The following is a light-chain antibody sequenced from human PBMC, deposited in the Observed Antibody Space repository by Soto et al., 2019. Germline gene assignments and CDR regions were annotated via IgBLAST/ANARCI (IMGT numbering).Light chain of an antibody. V-gene: IGKV3-15*01. CDR1: QSVSNN. J-gene: IGKJ1*01. Sequence: ILMTQSPATLSVSPGERATLSCRASQSVSNNLAWYQQQPGQAPRLLIYDASTRATGIPARFSGSGSGTEFPLTISGLQSEDFAVYYCQQYNNWPPLTFGQGTKVEIK. CDR2: DAS. CDR3: QQYNNWPPLT.